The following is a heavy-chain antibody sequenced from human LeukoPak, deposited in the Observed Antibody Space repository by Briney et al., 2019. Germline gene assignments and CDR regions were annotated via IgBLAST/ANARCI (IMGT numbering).Heavy chain of an antibody. CDR2: TYSGGST. V-gene: IGHV3-66*01. CDR1: GFSVTTSY. D-gene: IGHD3-16*02. J-gene: IGHJ4*02. Sequence: XXSXRLSCAASGFSVTTSYMSWVRQAXGKGLEWVSVTYSGGSTSHADSVKGRFTVSRDDSKNMVYLQMNSMRHDDTAVYYCARTYCGYRVGTNYFDYWGQGTLVTVSS. CDR3: ARTYCGYRVGTNYFDY.